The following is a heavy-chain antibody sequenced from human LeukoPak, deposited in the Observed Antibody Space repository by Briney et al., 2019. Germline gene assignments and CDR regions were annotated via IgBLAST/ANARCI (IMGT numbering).Heavy chain of an antibody. CDR1: GFVFSSYA. Sequence: GGSLRLSCAASGFVFSSYAMHWVRQAPGKGLEWVAVILYDGSNKYYADSVKGRFTISRDNSKNTLYLQMNSLRAEDTAVYYCARDNSRAGGSSDYWGQGTLVTVSS. D-gene: IGHD3-10*01. CDR3: ARDNSRAGGSSDY. V-gene: IGHV3-30*04. CDR2: ILYDGSNK. J-gene: IGHJ4*02.